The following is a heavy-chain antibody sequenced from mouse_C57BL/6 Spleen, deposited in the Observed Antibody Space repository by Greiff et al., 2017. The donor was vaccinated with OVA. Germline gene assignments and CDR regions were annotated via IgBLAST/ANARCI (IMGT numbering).Heavy chain of an antibody. CDR2: INPYNGDT. V-gene: IGHV1-20*01. J-gene: IGHJ2*01. CDR3: ARYLYGNGDYFDY. Sequence: EVKLQESGPELVKPGDSVKISCKASGYSFTGYFMNWVMQSHGKSLEWIGRINPYNGDTFYNQKFKGKATLTVDKSSSTAHMELRSLTSEDSAVYYCARYLYGNGDYFDYWGQGTTLTVSS. CDR1: GYSFTGYF. D-gene: IGHD2-1*01.